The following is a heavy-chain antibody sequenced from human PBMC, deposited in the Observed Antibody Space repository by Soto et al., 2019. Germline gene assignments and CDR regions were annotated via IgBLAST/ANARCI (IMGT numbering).Heavy chain of an antibody. V-gene: IGHV1-69*02. J-gene: IGHJ4*02. D-gene: IGHD3-10*01. CDR1: GGTFSSYT. Sequence: SVKVSCKASGGTFSSYTISWVRQAPGQGLEWMGRIIPILGIANYAQKFQGRVTITADKSTSTAYMELSSLRSEDTAVYYCARLMVRGVSNRDYWGQGTLVTVSS. CDR2: IIPILGIA. CDR3: ARLMVRGVSNRDY.